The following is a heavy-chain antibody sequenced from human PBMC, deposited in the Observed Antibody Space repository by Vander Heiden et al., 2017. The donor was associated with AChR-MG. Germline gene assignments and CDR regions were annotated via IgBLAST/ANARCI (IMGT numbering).Heavy chain of an antibody. J-gene: IGHJ6*02. Sequence: QVQLQQSGPGLVKPSQTLSLTCAISGDSVSSNSAAWNWIRQSPSRGLEWLGRTYYRSKWYNDYAVSVKSRITINPDTSKNQFSLQLNSVTPEDTAVYYCARGGPAAMSGRPRPMSYYYYGMDVWGQGTTVTVSS. D-gene: IGHD2-2*01. V-gene: IGHV6-1*01. CDR1: GDSVSSNSAA. CDR2: TYYRSKWYN. CDR3: ARGGPAAMSGRPRPMSYYYYGMDV.